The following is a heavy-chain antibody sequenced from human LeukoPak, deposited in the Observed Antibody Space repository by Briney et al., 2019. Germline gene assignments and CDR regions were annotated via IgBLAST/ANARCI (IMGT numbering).Heavy chain of an antibody. CDR2: SRNKASSYTT. V-gene: IGHV3-72*01. CDR1: GFTFSDHF. J-gene: IGHJ4*02. Sequence: GGSLRLSCAVSGFTFSDHFMDWVRQAPGKGLEWVGRSRNKASSYTTEYAASVKGRFIISRDDSKNTAYLQMNSLKTEDTAVYYCTSTVKGYWGQGTLVTVSS. D-gene: IGHD4-17*01. CDR3: TSTVKGY.